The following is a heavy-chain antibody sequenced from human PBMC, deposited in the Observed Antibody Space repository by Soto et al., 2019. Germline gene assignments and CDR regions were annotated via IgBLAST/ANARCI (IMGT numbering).Heavy chain of an antibody. CDR1: GITFSSYA. CDR3: ALRGSGSYFRY. V-gene: IGHV3-23*01. CDR2: ISGSGDST. Sequence: EVQLLESGGGLVQPGGSLRLSCAASGITFSSYAMNWVRQAPGKGLEWVSVISGSGDSTYYADSVKGRFTISRDNSKNTLYLQMNSLRAEDMAVYYCALRGSGSYFRYWGQGTLVTVSS. D-gene: IGHD1-26*01. J-gene: IGHJ4*02.